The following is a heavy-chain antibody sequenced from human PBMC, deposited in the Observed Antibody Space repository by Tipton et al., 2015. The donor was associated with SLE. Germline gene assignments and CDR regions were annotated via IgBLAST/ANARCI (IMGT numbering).Heavy chain of an antibody. V-gene: IGHV4-59*01. J-gene: IGHJ4*02. CDR1: GGSISGYS. CDR3: ARGHIAAGRSALEY. D-gene: IGHD6-6*01. Sequence: TLSLTCTVSGGSISGYSWTWIRQPPGKGLDWIGYFYYSGTINYNPSLKSRVTISVDTSKNQFSLRLNSVTAADTAVYYCARGHIAAGRSALEYWGQGTLVTVSS. CDR2: FYYSGTI.